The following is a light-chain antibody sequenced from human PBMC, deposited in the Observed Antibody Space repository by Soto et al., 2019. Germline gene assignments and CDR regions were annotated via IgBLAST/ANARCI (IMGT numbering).Light chain of an antibody. J-gene: IGLJ3*02. CDR2: EDN. V-gene: IGLV6-57*04. Sequence: LTQPHSVSESPGKTVTISCTRSSGSIASNYVQWYQQRPGSAPTTVIYEDNQRPSGVPDRFSGSIDSSSNSASLTISGLKTEDEADYYCQSYDGNNWVFGGGTKLTVL. CDR3: QSYDGNNWV. CDR1: SGSIASNY.